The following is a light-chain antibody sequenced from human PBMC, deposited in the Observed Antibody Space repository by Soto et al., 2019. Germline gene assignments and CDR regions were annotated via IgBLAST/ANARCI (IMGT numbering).Light chain of an antibody. Sequence: QSALTQPASVSGSPGQSITISCTGTSSDVGGYNYVSWYQQHPGKAPKLMIYDVSNRPSGVSNRFSGSKSGNTASLTISGLHAEDEADYYCSSLTSRSTVIFGGGTKLTVL. J-gene: IGLJ2*01. CDR3: SSLTSRSTVI. CDR2: DVS. V-gene: IGLV2-14*01. CDR1: SSDVGGYNY.